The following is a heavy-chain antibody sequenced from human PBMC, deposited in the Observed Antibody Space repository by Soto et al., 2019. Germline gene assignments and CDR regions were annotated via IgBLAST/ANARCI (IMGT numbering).Heavy chain of an antibody. Sequence: ASVKASCKASGYTFTGYYMHWVRQAPGQGLEWMGWINPNSGGTNYAQKFQGWVTMTRDTSVSAAYMELSRLRSDDTAVYYCARDSGSYSMDVWGQGTTVTVSS. V-gene: IGHV1-2*04. CDR2: INPNSGGT. D-gene: IGHD3-10*01. J-gene: IGHJ6*02. CDR1: GYTFTGYY. CDR3: ARDSGSYSMDV.